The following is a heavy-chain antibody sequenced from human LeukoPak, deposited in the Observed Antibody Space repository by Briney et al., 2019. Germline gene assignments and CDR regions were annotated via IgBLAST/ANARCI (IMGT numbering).Heavy chain of an antibody. CDR1: GGSISSSSYY. V-gene: IGHV4-39*01. CDR2: IYYSGST. J-gene: IGHJ6*02. D-gene: IGHD6-13*01. Sequence: SETLSLTCTVSGGSISSSSYYWGWIRQPPGKGLEWIGSIYYSGSTYYNPSLKSRVSISVDTSKNQFSLKLSSVTAADTAVYYCASGGAAAGTMDVWGQGTTATVSS. CDR3: ASGGAAAGTMDV.